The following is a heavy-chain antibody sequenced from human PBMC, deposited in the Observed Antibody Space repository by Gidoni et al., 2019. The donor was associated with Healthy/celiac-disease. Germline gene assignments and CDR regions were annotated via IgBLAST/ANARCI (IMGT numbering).Heavy chain of an antibody. V-gene: IGHV1-58*01. J-gene: IGHJ4*02. CDR2: IVVGSGNT. CDR1: GFTFTSSA. Sequence: QMQLVQSGPEVKKPGTSVKVSCKASGFTFTSSAVQWVRQARGQRLEWIGWIVVGSGNTNYAQKFQERVTITRDMSTSTAYMELSSLRSEDTAVYYCAAGDSRPHSYGRREFDYWGQGTLVTVSS. D-gene: IGHD5-18*01. CDR3: AAGDSRPHSYGRREFDY.